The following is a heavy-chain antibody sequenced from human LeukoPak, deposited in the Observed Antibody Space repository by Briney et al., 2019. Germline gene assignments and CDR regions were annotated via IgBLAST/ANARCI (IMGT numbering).Heavy chain of an antibody. CDR2: IYTSGST. J-gene: IGHJ4*02. D-gene: IGHD2-8*01. CDR1: GGSISGYY. CDR3: ARETVYGELIV. Sequence: PSETLSLTCTVSGGSISGYYWSWIRQPPEKRLEWIGYIYTSGSTNYNPSLRSRVSMSIDTAKNQFSLKLNSVTAADTAVYYCARETVYGELIVWGQGILVTVSS. V-gene: IGHV4-59*01.